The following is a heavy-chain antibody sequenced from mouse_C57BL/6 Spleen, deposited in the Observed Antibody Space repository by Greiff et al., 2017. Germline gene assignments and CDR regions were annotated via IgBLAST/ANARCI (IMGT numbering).Heavy chain of an antibody. J-gene: IGHJ4*01. CDR1: GYTFTSYW. CDR2: IDPNSGGT. V-gene: IGHV1-72*01. D-gene: IGHD2-13*01. Sequence: VQLLQPGAELVKPGASVKLSCKASGYTFTSYWMHWVKQRPGRGLEWIGRIDPNSGGTKYNEKFKSTATLTVDNPSSTAYMQLSSLTYEDSAVYYCASEVRGYYAMDYWGQGTSVTVSS. CDR3: ASEVRGYYAMDY.